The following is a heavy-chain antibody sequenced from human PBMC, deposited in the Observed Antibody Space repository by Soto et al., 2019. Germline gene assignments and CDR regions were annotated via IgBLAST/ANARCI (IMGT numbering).Heavy chain of an antibody. Sequence: PSETLSLTCAVYGGCFSGYYWSWIRQPPGKGLEWIGEINHSGSTNYNPSLKSRVTISVDTSKNQFSLKLSSVTAADTAVYYCASPNYYDSSGYPAHWGQGTLVTVSS. J-gene: IGHJ4*02. CDR1: GGCFSGYY. D-gene: IGHD3-22*01. CDR2: INHSGST. CDR3: ASPNYYDSSGYPAH. V-gene: IGHV4-34*01.